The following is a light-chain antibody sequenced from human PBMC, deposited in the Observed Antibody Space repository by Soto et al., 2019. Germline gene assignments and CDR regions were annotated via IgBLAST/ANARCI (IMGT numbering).Light chain of an antibody. Sequence: QSVRTQPPSASGTPGQRVTISCSTSSSNLGDNTVNWYQHVPGTAPKLLIYSCDQRPSGVPDRFTGSRSGTSASLAISGLQSEDEADYYCAAWDATLDGYVFGTGTKVTV. J-gene: IGLJ1*01. CDR1: SSNLGDNT. CDR3: AAWDATLDGYV. V-gene: IGLV1-44*01. CDR2: SCD.